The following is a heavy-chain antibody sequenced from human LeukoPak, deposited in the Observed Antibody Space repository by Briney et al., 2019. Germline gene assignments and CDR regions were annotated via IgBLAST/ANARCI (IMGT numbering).Heavy chain of an antibody. CDR2: IKQDGSEK. Sequence: AGGSLRLSCAASGFTFSSYWMSWVHQAPGRGLEWVANIKQDGSEKYYVDSVKGRFTISRDNAKNSLYLQMNSLRAEDTAVYSCARGADGVSSNSRGWFDPWGQGTLVTVSS. D-gene: IGHD2-15*01. CDR1: GFTFSSYW. CDR3: ARGADGVSSNSRGWFDP. V-gene: IGHV3-7*01. J-gene: IGHJ5*02.